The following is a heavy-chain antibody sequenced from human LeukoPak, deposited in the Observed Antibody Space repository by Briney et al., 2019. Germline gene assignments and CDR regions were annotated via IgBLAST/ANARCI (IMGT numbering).Heavy chain of an antibody. D-gene: IGHD2-2*01. J-gene: IGHJ6*03. Sequence: PGRSLRLSCLASDFTFGNHAMHWVRRAPGKGLEWVAFVSPDGREEYYVGSVKGRFTISRDNSNNTLYLLMSSLRLDDTAIYYCARQASALRYHYNYLDVWGNGATVTVSS. CDR2: VSPDGREE. CDR1: DFTFGNHA. V-gene: IGHV3-30*07. CDR3: ARQASALRYHYNYLDV.